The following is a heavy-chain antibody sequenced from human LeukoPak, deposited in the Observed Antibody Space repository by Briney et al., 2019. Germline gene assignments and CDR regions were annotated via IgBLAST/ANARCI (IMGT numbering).Heavy chain of an antibody. CDR2: IIPIFGTA. V-gene: IGHV1-69*13. CDR1: GGTFSSYA. J-gene: IGHJ6*03. Sequence: ASVKVSCKASGGTFSSYAISWVRQAPGQGLEWMGGIIPIFGTANYAQKFQGRVTITADESTSTAYMELSSLRSEDTAVYYCAREGYYDTSGYYYMDVWGKGTTVTVSS. CDR3: AREGYYDTSGYYYMDV. D-gene: IGHD3-22*01.